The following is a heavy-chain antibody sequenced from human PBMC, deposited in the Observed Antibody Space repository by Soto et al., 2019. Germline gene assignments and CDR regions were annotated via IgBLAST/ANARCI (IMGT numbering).Heavy chain of an antibody. D-gene: IGHD5-12*01. V-gene: IGHV1-69*13. J-gene: IGHJ2*01. CDR2: IIPIFGTA. CDR3: ARGNHRWLQLWYFDL. Sequence: SVKVSCKASGGTFSSYAISWVRQAPGQGLEWMGGIIPIFGTANYAQKFQGRVTITADESTSTAYMELSSLRSEDTAVYYCARGNHRWLQLWYFDLWGRGTLVTVSS. CDR1: GGTFSSYA.